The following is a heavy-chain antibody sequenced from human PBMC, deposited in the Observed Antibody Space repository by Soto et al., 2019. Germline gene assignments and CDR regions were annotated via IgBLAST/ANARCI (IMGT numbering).Heavy chain of an antibody. CDR1: GFTFSHYA. D-gene: IGHD3-22*01. Sequence: QVQLVESGGGVVQPGRYLRVSCAASGFTFSHYAMHWVRQAPGKGLEWVAVVSYDGTKQFYADSVKGRFTISRDSSKSTLYLQMNNLRDEDTAVYYCARDRVYYYDSSGYYNFDFWGQGTLVTVSS. J-gene: IGHJ4*02. CDR2: VSYDGTKQ. V-gene: IGHV3-30-3*01. CDR3: ARDRVYYYDSSGYYNFDF.